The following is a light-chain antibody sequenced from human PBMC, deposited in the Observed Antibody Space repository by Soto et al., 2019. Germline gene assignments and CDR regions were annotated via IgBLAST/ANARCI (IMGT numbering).Light chain of an antibody. CDR2: DAS. V-gene: IGKV3-20*01. CDR3: QQYGSSPQT. J-gene: IGKJ1*01. Sequence: EIVLTQSPGTLSLSPGERATLSCRASQSVSSSYLAWYQQKPGPAPRLLIYDASSRARGLPDRFSGSGSGTDFTLTISRLEPEDFAVYYCQQYGSSPQTFGQGTKVEIK. CDR1: QSVSSSY.